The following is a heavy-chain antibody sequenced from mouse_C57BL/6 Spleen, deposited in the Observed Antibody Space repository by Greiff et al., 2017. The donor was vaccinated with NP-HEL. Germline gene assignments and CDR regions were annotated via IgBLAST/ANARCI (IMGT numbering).Heavy chain of an antibody. J-gene: IGHJ3*01. D-gene: IGHD2-4*01. CDR1: GYAFSSSW. V-gene: IGHV1-82*01. CDR3: ARRGDYDEAWFAY. CDR2: IYPGDGDT. Sequence: QVQLQQSGPELVKPGASVKISCKASGYAFSSSWMNWVKQRPGKGLEWIGRIYPGDGDTNYNEKFKSKATLTVDTSSSTAYMQLSSLTSADSAVYYCARRGDYDEAWFAYWGQGTLVTVSA.